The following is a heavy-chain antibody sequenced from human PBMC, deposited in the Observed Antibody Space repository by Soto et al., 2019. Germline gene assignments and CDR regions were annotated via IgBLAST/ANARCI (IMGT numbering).Heavy chain of an antibody. V-gene: IGHV3-23*01. Sequence: EVQLLESGGGSVQPGGSLRLSCAASGFNFSFYVMSWVRQAPGKGLEWVSAIGAGGGSTYYADSVKGRFTISRDNSKNKLLLQRNSVRAEDTAVYYCAKGGWLYGYWGQGTLVTVSS. J-gene: IGHJ4*02. CDR2: IGAGGGST. CDR3: AKGGWLYGY. CDR1: GFNFSFYV. D-gene: IGHD6-19*01.